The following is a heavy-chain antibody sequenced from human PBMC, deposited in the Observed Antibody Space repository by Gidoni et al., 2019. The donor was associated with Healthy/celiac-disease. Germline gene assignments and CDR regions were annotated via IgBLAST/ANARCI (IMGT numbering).Heavy chain of an antibody. V-gene: IGHV3-23*01. CDR1: GSTFSSFA. CDR3: AAGGYSSWFDP. J-gene: IGHJ5*02. Sequence: EVQLLESGGGVVQPGGSLRLPCPASGSTFSSFAMSWVRQAPGKGLEWVSAISGSGGSTYYADSVKSRFTISRDNSKNTLYLQMNSLRAEDTAVYYCAAGGYSSWFDPWGQGTLVTVSS. CDR2: ISGSGGST. D-gene: IGHD3-22*01.